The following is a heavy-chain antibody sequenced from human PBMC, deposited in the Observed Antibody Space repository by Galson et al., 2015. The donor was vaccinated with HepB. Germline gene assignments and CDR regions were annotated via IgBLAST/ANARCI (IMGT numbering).Heavy chain of an antibody. CDR1: GYTFTSYG. CDR2: ISAYNGNT. J-gene: IGHJ4*02. Sequence: SVKVSCKASGYTFTSYGISWVRQAPGQGLEWMGWISAYNGNTDYAQKLQGRVTMTTDTSTSTAYMELRSLRSDDTAVYYCARGGRVWGSGSLLDYWGQGTLVTVSS. V-gene: IGHV1-18*01. D-gene: IGHD3-10*01. CDR3: ARGGRVWGSGSLLDY.